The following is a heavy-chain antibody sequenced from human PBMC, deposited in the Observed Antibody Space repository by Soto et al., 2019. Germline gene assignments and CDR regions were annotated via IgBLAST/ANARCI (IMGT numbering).Heavy chain of an antibody. V-gene: IGHV1-69*13. CDR3: ASGIQLWLRRINNGYSG. D-gene: IGHD5-18*01. CDR2: IIPIFGTA. CDR1: GYTFTSHD. Sequence: ASVKVSCKASGYTFTSHDINWMRQTTGQGLEWMGGIIPIFGTANYAQKFQGRVTITADESTNTVYMELSSLRSEDTAVYFCASGIQLWLRRINNGYSGWGQGTLVTVSS. J-gene: IGHJ4*02.